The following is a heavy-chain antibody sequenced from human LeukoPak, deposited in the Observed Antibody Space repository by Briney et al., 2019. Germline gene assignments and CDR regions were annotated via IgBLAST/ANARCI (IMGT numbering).Heavy chain of an antibody. CDR2: INHSGST. D-gene: IGHD6-19*01. CDR1: GGSFSGYY. CDR3: ARESPAGKGGSDY. V-gene: IGHV4-34*01. J-gene: IGHJ4*02. Sequence: KSSETLSLTCAVYGGSFSGYYWSWIRQPPGKGLEWIGEINHSGSTNYNPSLKSRVTISVDTSKNQFSLKLSSVTAADTAVYYCARESPAGKGGSDYWGQGTLVTVSS.